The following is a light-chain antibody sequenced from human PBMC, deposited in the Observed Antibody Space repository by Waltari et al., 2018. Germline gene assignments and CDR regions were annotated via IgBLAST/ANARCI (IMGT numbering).Light chain of an antibody. Sequence: PGETATLSCRASRRVGASFLAWYHQRPGQSPRLLIYGTSTRATGIPDRFSCDGSGTDFTLFIIRLEPEDLGVYFCLRCDQTPCTFGQGTTVE. J-gene: IGKJ1*01. CDR1: RRVGASF. CDR3: LRCDQTPCT. CDR2: GTS. V-gene: IGKV3-20*01.